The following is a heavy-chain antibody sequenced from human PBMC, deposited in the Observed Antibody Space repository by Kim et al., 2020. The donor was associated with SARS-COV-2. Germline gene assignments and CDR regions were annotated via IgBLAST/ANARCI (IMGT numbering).Heavy chain of an antibody. V-gene: IGHV3-23*03. CDR3: AKDSSGWYRLDY. D-gene: IGHD6-19*01. Sequence: GGSLRLSCAASGFTFSSYAMSWVRQAPGKGLEWVSLIYSGGSTTYYAGSVKGRFTISRDNSKNTLYLQMNTLRAEDTAVYYCAKDSSGWYRLDYWGQGTLVTVSS. CDR2: IYSGGSTT. J-gene: IGHJ4*02. CDR1: GFTFSSYA.